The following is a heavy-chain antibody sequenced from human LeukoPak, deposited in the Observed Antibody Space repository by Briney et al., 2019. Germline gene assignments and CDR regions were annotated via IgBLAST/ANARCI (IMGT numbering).Heavy chain of an antibody. Sequence: PSETLSLTCAVYGGSFSGYYWSWIRQPPGKGLEWIGEINHSGSTNYNPSLKSRVTISVDTSKNQFSLKLSSVTAADTAVYYCASRRPVAYYYGSGKGNWFDPWGQGTLVTVSS. CDR2: INHSGST. D-gene: IGHD3-10*01. CDR3: ASRRPVAYYYGSGKGNWFDP. V-gene: IGHV4-34*01. CDR1: GGSFSGYY. J-gene: IGHJ5*02.